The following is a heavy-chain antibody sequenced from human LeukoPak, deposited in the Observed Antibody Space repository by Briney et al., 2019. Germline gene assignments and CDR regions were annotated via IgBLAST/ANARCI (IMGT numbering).Heavy chain of an antibody. V-gene: IGHV1-8*01. CDR1: GYTFTGFD. D-gene: IGHD4-23*01. CDR2: MNPNSGNT. J-gene: IGHJ4*02. CDR3: ARAEDTTVGSFDY. Sequence: ASVKVSCKASGYTFTGFDITWVRQATGQGLEWMGWMNPNSGNTGYAQKFQGRVTMTRNTSISTVYMELSSLRSEDTAVYYCARAEDTTVGSFDYWGQGTLVTVSS.